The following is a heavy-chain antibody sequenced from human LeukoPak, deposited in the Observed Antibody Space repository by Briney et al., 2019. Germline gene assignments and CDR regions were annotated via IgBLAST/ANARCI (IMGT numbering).Heavy chain of an antibody. V-gene: IGHV3-21*06. D-gene: IGHD3-9*01. CDR1: GFTFSSYS. J-gene: IGHJ4*02. CDR2: ISSSSSQI. CDR3: AKEKFDWGTMYYFDY. Sequence: GGSLRLSCAASGFTFSSYSMNWARQAPGKGLEWVSSISSSSSQIYYADSVKGRFTVSRDNSKNTLSLQMNSLRPEDTAVYYCAKEKFDWGTMYYFDYWGQGTLVTVSS.